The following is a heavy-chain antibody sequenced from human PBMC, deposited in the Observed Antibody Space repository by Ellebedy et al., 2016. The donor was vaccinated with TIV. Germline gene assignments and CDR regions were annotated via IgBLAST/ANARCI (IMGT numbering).Heavy chain of an antibody. V-gene: IGHV3-7*03. J-gene: IGHJ3*01. CDR1: GFIFSRYW. Sequence: GESLKISXAASGFIFSRYWMHWVRQAPGKGLEWVANVKPDGSVKNYADSVKGRFTVSRDNSKNTLFLQMNNLRDEDTAIYYCALSGYRGYDRPVWGQGTMVTVSS. CDR3: ALSGYRGYDRPV. D-gene: IGHD5-12*01. CDR2: VKPDGSVK.